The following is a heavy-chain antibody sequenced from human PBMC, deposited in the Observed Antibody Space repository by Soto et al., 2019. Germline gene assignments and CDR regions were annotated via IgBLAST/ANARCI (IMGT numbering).Heavy chain of an antibody. J-gene: IGHJ6*03. Sequence: ASVKVSCKASGYTFTSYAMHWVRQAPGQRLEWMGWINAGNGNTKYSQKFQGRVTITRDTSASTAYMELSSLRSEDTAVYYCARDSIAVAGRYYYYMDVWGKGTTVTVSS. V-gene: IGHV1-3*01. D-gene: IGHD6-19*01. CDR2: INAGNGNT. CDR3: ARDSIAVAGRYYYYMDV. CDR1: GYTFTSYA.